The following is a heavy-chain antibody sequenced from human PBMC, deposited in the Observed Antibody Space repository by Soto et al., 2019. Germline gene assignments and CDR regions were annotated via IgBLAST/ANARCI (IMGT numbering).Heavy chain of an antibody. Sequence: GTSVKVSCKSSGYTLTSYDINWVRQATGQGLEWMGWMNPNSGNTGYAQKFQARVTMTRNTSISTAYMELSSLRSEDTAVNYCARAIGLLCLGELSEGIGALNIWGQGTGVTVSS. J-gene: IGHJ4*01. CDR3: ARAIGLLCLGELSEGIGALNI. V-gene: IGHV1-8*02. CDR1: GYTLTSYD. D-gene: IGHD3-16*02. CDR2: MNPNSGNT.